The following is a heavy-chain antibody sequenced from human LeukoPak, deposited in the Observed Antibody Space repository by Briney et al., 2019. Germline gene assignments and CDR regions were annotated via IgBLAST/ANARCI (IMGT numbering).Heavy chain of an antibody. CDR2: IKEDGSEK. CDR3: AKSQDRAFAI. Sequence: GGSLRLSCAASGFTFSTSWMRWVRQAPGKGLEWVASIKEDGSEKYYVDSVKGRFTISRDNAKNSLYLQMNSLRAGDTAVYFYAKSQDRAFAIWGEGTMVTVSS. J-gene: IGHJ3*02. V-gene: IGHV3-7*05. CDR1: GFTFSTSW. D-gene: IGHD2-15*01.